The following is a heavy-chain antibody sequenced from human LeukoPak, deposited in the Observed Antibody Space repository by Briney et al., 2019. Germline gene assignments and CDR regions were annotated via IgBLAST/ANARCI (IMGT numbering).Heavy chain of an antibody. CDR3: ARDIAPSHYSDYDTREFRQVHWFDP. CDR2: IYYSGTT. Sequence: PSETLSLTCAVSGGSISTYYWSWSRLPPGKGLEWIGYIYYSGTTNYSPSLKSRVTISVDTSKNQFSLKLSSVTAADTAVYYCARDIAPSHYSDYDTREFRQVHWFDPWGQGTLVTVSS. V-gene: IGHV4-59*01. CDR1: GGSISTYY. D-gene: IGHD4-11*01. J-gene: IGHJ5*02.